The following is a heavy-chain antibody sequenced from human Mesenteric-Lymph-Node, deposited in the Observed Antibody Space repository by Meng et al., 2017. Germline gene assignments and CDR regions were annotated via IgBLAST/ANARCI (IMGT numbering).Heavy chain of an antibody. CDR3: AKFGLVIRSFDY. J-gene: IGHJ4*02. CDR2: ITSSSTTI. CDR1: GFTFSDYY. D-gene: IGHD3/OR15-3a*01. Sequence: GESLKISCVASGFTFSDYYMSWIRQAPGKGLEWISYITSSSTTIYYTDSVKGRFTISRDNAKNSLYLQMNSLRPEDTAVYYCAKFGLVIRSFDYWGQGTLVTVSS. V-gene: IGHV3-11*01.